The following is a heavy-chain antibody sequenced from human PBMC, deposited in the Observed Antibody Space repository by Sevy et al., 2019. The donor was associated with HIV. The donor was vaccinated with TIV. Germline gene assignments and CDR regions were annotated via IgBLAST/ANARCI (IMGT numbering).Heavy chain of an antibody. J-gene: IGHJ4*02. V-gene: IGHV3-15*01. CDR3: TAGVGASDFDY. Sequence: GGSLRLSCTTSGFTFSAYAMHWVRQAPGKGLEWVGRIKSKTEGATRDFAAPVKGRLLISRDDSRNTVYLQMNSLKTEDTAVYYCTAGVGASDFDYWGQGTLVTVSS. D-gene: IGHD1-26*01. CDR1: GFTFSAYA. CDR2: IKSKTEGATR.